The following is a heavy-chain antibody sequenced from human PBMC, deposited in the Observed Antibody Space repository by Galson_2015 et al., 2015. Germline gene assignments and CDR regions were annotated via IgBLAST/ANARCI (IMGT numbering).Heavy chain of an antibody. V-gene: IGHV3-48*04. CDR1: GFTFNTYR. J-gene: IGHJ4*02. CDR2: ISSSGTTR. CDR3: ARDRPGDLEDTFFDY. Sequence: SLRLSCAASGFTFNTYRMNWVRQVPGKGLEWVSSISSSGTTRYYADSVKGRFTISRDNAKNSLYLQMNSLRAEDTAVYYCARDRPGDLEDTFFDYWGQGTLVTVSS. D-gene: IGHD7-27*01.